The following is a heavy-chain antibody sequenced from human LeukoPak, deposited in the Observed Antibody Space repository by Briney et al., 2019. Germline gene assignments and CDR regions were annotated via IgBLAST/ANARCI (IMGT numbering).Heavy chain of an antibody. CDR3: ARGALCSSTSCYYYYYYMDV. CDR1: GGSISSYY. V-gene: IGHV4-4*07. D-gene: IGHD2-2*01. CDR2: IYTSGST. J-gene: IGHJ6*03. Sequence: SETLSLTCTVSGGSISSYYWSWIRQPAGKGLEWIGRIYTSGSTNYNPSLKSRVTMSVDTSKNQFSLKLSSVTAADTAVYYCARGALCSSTSCYYYYYYMDVWGKGTTVTVSS.